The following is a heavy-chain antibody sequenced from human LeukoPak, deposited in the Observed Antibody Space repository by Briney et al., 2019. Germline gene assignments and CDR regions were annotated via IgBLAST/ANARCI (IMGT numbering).Heavy chain of an antibody. CDR3: VRVSRGSGGYFDY. CDR2: ISSSGGSI. Sequence: PGGSLRLSCVASGFTFSDYYMSWIRQAPGKGLEWVSFISSSGGSIYYADSVKGRFTISRDNAKNSLYLQMNGLRPEDTAVYYCVRVSRGSGGYFDYWGQGTLVTVSS. J-gene: IGHJ4*02. D-gene: IGHD3-10*01. CDR1: GFTFSDYY. V-gene: IGHV3-11*04.